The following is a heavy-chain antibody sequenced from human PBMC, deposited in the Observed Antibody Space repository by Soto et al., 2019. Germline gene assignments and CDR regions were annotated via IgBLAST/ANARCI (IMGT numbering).Heavy chain of an antibody. CDR2: LYNTGST. J-gene: IGHJ4*02. CDR1: GGSVSSGSYY. Sequence: SETLSLTCTVSGGSVSSGSYYWSWIRQSPGKGLEWIGYLYNTGSTIYNPSLKSRVTISVDTSKNQFSLKLSSVTAADTAVYYCARGYGRNFDYWGQGTLVTVSS. D-gene: IGHD5-18*01. CDR3: ARGYGRNFDY. V-gene: IGHV4-61*01.